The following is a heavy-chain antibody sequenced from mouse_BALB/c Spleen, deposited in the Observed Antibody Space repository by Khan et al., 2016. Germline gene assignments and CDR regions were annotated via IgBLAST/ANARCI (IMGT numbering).Heavy chain of an antibody. CDR1: GFTFSSFG. V-gene: IGHV5-17*02. J-gene: IGHJ4*01. Sequence: EVELVESGGGLVQPGGSRKLSCAASGFTFSSFGMHWVRQAPEKGLEWVAYISRGSSTIYYAETVKGRFTISRDNPQHTLFLQMTSLRSEDTALYYCAMRGWDYYAMDYWGQGTSVTVSS. CDR2: ISRGSSTI. D-gene: IGHD3-3*01. CDR3: AMRGWDYYAMDY.